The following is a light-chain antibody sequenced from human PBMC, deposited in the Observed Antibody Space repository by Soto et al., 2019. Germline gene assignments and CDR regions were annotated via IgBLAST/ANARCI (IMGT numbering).Light chain of an antibody. CDR1: SSDVGGTNY. V-gene: IGLV2-14*01. CDR3: SSFTGPSYV. CDR2: DVS. J-gene: IGLJ1*01. Sequence: QPASVSGSPGQSITISCTGASSDVGGTNYVSWYQQYPGKPPKLMVCDVSNRPSGVSNRSSGSKSGTTASLTISGLQAEDEADYSWSSFTGPSYVFGTGTKVTVL.